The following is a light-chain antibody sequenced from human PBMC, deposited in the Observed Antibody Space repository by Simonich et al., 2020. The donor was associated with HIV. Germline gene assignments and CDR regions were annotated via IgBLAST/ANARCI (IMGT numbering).Light chain of an antibody. CDR3: QQYGSFMYT. V-gene: IGKV3-15*01. J-gene: IGKJ2*01. CDR1: QSVSSN. CDR2: GAS. Sequence: EIVMTQSPATLSVSPGERATLSCRASQSVSSNLAWYRQRPGQAPRLLIYGASTRATGIPARFSGSGSGTEFTLTISRLEPEDFAVYYCQQYGSFMYTFGQGTKLEIK.